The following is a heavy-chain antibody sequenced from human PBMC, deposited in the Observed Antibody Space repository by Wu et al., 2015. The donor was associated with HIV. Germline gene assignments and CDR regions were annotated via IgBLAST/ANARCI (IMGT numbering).Heavy chain of an antibody. Sequence: QVQLVQSGAEVKKPGSSVKVSCKASVGTFSTYSLSWVRQAPGQGLEWMGGIIPIFVIANYSQKFQGRLTITADESTTTAYMELSSLRSQDTAVYYCARDSPVLYQLLLAFDYWGQGTLVTVSS. CDR2: IIPIFVIA. CDR3: ARDSPVLYQLLLAFDY. CDR1: VGTFSTYS. V-gene: IGHV1-69*12. J-gene: IGHJ4*02. D-gene: IGHD2-2*01.